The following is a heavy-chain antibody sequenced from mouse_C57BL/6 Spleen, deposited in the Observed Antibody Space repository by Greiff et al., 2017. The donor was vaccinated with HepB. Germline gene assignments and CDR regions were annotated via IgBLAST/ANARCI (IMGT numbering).Heavy chain of an antibody. D-gene: IGHD1-1*01. J-gene: IGHJ1*03. Sequence: VQLQQPGAELVRPGSSVKLSCKASGYTFTSYWMHWVKQRPIQGLEWIGNIDPSDSETHYNQKFKDKATLTVHKSSSTAYMQLSSLTSEDSAVYYCARNYGSSYGYFDVWGTGTTVTVSS. CDR3: ARNYGSSYGYFDV. V-gene: IGHV1-52*01. CDR2: IDPSDSET. CDR1: GYTFTSYW.